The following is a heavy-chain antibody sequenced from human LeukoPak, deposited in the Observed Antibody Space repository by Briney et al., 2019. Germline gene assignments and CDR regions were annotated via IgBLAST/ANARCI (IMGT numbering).Heavy chain of an antibody. CDR3: TTDPDSCGYYVRFDY. D-gene: IGHD3-22*01. CDR2: IKSKTDGGTT. Sequence: PGGSLRLSCAASGFTFSNAWMSWVRQAPVKGLEWVGRIKSKTDGGTTDYAAPVKGRFTISRDDSKNTLYLQMNSLRTEDTAVYYCTTDPDSCGYYVRFDYWGQGTLVTVSS. CDR1: GFTFSNAW. V-gene: IGHV3-15*01. J-gene: IGHJ4*02.